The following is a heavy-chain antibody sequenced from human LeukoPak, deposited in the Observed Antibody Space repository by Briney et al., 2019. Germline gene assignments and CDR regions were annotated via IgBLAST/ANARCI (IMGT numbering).Heavy chain of an antibody. V-gene: IGHV3-23*01. D-gene: IGHD5-12*01. J-gene: IGHJ4*02. CDR3: AKVRAYSGYEPIDY. CDR2: ISGSGGST. Sequence: GGSLRLSCAASGFTFSSYAMSWVRQAPGKWLEWVSAISGSGGSTYYADSVKGRFTISRDNSKNTLYLQMNSLRADDTAVYYCAKVRAYSGYEPIDYWGQGTLVTVSS. CDR1: GFTFSSYA.